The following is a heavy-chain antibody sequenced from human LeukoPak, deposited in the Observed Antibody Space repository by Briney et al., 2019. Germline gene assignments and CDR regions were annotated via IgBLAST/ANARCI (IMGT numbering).Heavy chain of an antibody. CDR1: GFTFSSYG. CDR3: AKEGAAAGFGGFDY. J-gene: IGHJ4*02. V-gene: IGHV3-30*02. Sequence: PGGSLRLSCAASGFTFSSYGMHWVRQAPGKGLEWVAVIWYGGSNKYYADSVKGRFTISRDNSKNTLYLQMNSLRAEDTAVYYCAKEGAAAGFGGFDYWGQGTLVTVSS. CDR2: IWYGGSNK. D-gene: IGHD6-13*01.